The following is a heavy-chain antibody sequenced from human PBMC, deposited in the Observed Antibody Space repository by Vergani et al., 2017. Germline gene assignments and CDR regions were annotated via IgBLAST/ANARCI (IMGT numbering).Heavy chain of an antibody. V-gene: IGHV3-66*01. CDR1: GFTVSSTY. D-gene: IGHD3-10*01. J-gene: IGHJ4*02. CDR2: IYSGGST. CDR3: ARDGGHMVRGPDY. Sequence: EVQLVESGGGLVQPGGSLRLSCAASGFTVSSTYMSWVRQAPGKGLEWVSVIYSGGSTYYADSVKGRFTISRDNSKNTLYLQMNSLRAEDTAVYYCARDGGHMVRGPDYWGQGTLVTVSS.